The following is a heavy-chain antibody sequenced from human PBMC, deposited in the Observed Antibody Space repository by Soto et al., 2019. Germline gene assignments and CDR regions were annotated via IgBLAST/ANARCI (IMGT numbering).Heavy chain of an antibody. CDR2: INPAGDGT. CDR1: GYNFNNYY. J-gene: IGHJ4*02. Sequence: QVQLVQSGAEVKKPGALVKISCKASGYNFNNYYFNWVRQAPGQGLEWMGRINPAGDGTNYVQKLQDRITVTRDTSTSTVYMELSSLRSEDRAVYYCASASIAAPTSLGYWGQGTLVTGSS. V-gene: IGHV1-46*02. CDR3: ASASIAAPTSLGY. D-gene: IGHD6-6*01.